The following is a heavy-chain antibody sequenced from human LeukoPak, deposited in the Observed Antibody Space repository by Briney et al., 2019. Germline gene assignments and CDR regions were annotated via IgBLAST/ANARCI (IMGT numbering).Heavy chain of an antibody. V-gene: IGHV4-59*01. CDR3: ARSLSHYNYYYMDV. CDR1: GTSTNSYY. CDR2: VYTSGGT. J-gene: IGHJ6*03. Sequence: KPSENLSLTCSVSGTSTNSYYWSWIRLPPGQGLEWIGCVYTSGGTTYNPSLKSRVTISVDTSRSQVSLKLSSVTAADTAVYYCARSLSHYNYYYMDVWGKGTTVTVSS.